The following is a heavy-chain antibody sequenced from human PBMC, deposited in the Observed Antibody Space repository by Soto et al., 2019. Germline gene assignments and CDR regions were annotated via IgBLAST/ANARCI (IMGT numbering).Heavy chain of an antibody. V-gene: IGHV4-31*03. CDR3: ARVFGVGGMDV. D-gene: IGHD3-16*01. Sequence: QVQLQESGPGLVKPSQTLSLTCTVSGGSISSGGYYWSWIRQHPGKGLEWIGYIYYSGSTYYNPSLKSRVTISVDPSKHQVSLKLSSVTAADTAVYYCARVFGVGGMDVWGQGTTVTVSS. CDR2: IYYSGST. CDR1: GGSISSGGYY. J-gene: IGHJ6*02.